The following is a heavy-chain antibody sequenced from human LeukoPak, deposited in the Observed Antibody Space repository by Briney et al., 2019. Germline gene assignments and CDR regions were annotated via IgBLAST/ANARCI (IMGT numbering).Heavy chain of an antibody. Sequence: GASVKVSCKASGYTFTSYGISWVRQASGQGLEWMRWISAYNGNTNYAQKLQGRVTMTTDTSTSTAYMELRSLRSDDTAVYYCAFMVQLGGMDVWGQGTTVTVSS. CDR1: GYTFTSYG. J-gene: IGHJ6*02. CDR2: ISAYNGNT. D-gene: IGHD3-10*01. V-gene: IGHV1-18*01. CDR3: AFMVQLGGMDV.